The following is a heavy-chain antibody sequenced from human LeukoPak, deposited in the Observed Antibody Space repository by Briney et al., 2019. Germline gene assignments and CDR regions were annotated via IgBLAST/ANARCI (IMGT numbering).Heavy chain of an antibody. Sequence: AGGSLRLSCAASGFTFSSYGMHWVRQAPGKGLEWVAVIWYDGSNKYYTGSVKGRFTISRDNSKTTLYLQMNSLRAEDTAVYYCARGQYSPDYWGQGTLVTVSS. CDR3: ARGQYSPDY. J-gene: IGHJ4*02. D-gene: IGHD2-15*01. CDR1: GFTFSSYG. CDR2: IWYDGSNK. V-gene: IGHV3-33*01.